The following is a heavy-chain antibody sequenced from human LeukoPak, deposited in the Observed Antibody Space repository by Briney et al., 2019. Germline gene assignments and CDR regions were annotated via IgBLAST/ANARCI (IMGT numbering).Heavy chain of an antibody. V-gene: IGHV3-23*01. D-gene: IGHD6-13*01. Sequence: GGSLRLSCAASGFTFSSYAMSWVRQAPGKGLEWVSAISGSGGSTYYADSVKGRFTISRDNSKNTLYLQMNSLRAEDTAVYYCVRATGSSWRHFDYWGQGTLVTVSS. J-gene: IGHJ4*02. CDR2: ISGSGGST. CDR3: VRATGSSWRHFDY. CDR1: GFTFSSYA.